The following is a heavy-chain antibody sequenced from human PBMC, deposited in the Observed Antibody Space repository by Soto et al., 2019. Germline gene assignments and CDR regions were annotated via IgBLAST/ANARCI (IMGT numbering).Heavy chain of an antibody. V-gene: IGHV4-31*02. Sequence: QVQLQESGPGLVKPSQTLSLTCSVSGASTVSHYHWTXIRXXXXKGLEWMGYIFNSGTTFYNPSLTSRLSISMDTSGNHFSLELRSVTAADTAVYYCALALGPTTGLDYWGQGTLVTVSS. CDR1: GASTVSHYH. J-gene: IGHJ4*02. CDR3: ALALGPTTGLDY. CDR2: IFNSGTT. D-gene: IGHD1-26*01.